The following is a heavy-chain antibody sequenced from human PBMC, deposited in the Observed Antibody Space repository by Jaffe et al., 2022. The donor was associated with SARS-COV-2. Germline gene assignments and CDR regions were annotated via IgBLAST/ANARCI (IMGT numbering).Heavy chain of an antibody. V-gene: IGHV4-59*01. CDR2: IYYSGST. CDR3: ARASQGSGWYYYYYGMDV. D-gene: IGHD6-19*01. Sequence: QVQLQESGPGLVKPSETLSLTCTVSGGSISSYYWSWIRQPPGKGLEWIGYIYYSGSTNYNPSLKSRVTISVDTSKNQFSLKLSSVTAADTAVYYCARASQGSGWYYYYYGMDVWGQGTTVTVSS. CDR1: GGSISSYY. J-gene: IGHJ6*02.